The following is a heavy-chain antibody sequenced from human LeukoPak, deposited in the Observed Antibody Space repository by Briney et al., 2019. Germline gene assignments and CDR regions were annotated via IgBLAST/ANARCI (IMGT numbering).Heavy chain of an antibody. CDR1: GYTFTGYY. D-gene: IGHD3-22*01. V-gene: IGHV1-2*02. Sequence: ASVKVSCKASGYTFTGYYMHWVRQAPGQGLEWMGWINPNSGGTNYAQKFQGRVTMTRDTSISTAYMELSRLRSDDTAVYYCARAITMIVVVAGYWGQGTLVTVSS. CDR3: ARAITMIVVVAGY. CDR2: INPNSGGT. J-gene: IGHJ4*02.